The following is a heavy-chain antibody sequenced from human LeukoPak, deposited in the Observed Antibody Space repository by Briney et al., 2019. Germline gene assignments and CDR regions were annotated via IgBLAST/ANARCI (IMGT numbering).Heavy chain of an antibody. V-gene: IGHV3-30*03. Sequence: QSGGSLRLSCAASGFGFSSYGMHWVRQAPGKGLEWVAVISYAGSSKLYADSVKGRFTLSRDNSKNTLYLQMNSLSAEDTAVYYCARSGCSYGSLDYFDYWGQGTLVTVSS. CDR1: GFGFSSYG. J-gene: IGHJ4*02. CDR2: ISYAGSSK. D-gene: IGHD5-18*01. CDR3: ARSGCSYGSLDYFDY.